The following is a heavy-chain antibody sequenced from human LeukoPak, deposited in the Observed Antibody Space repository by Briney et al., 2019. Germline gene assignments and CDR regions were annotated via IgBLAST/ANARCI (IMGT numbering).Heavy chain of an antibody. CDR2: INPSGDST. Sequence: ASVKVSCKASGYTFTINHIHWVRQAPGQGLEWMGVINPSGDSTTYAQNFQGRVTMTRDTSTSSVYMELRSLRSEDTAIYYCAKLATSDTGETYWGQGTLVTVSS. CDR3: AKLATSDTGETY. CDR1: GYTFTINH. V-gene: IGHV1-46*01. D-gene: IGHD3-16*01. J-gene: IGHJ4*02.